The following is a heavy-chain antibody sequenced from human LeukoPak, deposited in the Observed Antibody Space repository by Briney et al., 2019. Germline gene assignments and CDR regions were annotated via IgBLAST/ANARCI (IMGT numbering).Heavy chain of an antibody. CDR1: GYIFTSYG. CDR2: ISAYNGNT. Sequence: ASVKVSCKASGYIFTSYGISWVRQAPGQGLEWMGWISAYNGNTNYAQKLQGRVTMTTDTSTSTAYMELRSLRSDDTAVYYCARDSSGYPAYDYWGQGTLVTVSS. D-gene: IGHD6-19*01. J-gene: IGHJ4*02. CDR3: ARDSSGYPAYDY. V-gene: IGHV1-18*01.